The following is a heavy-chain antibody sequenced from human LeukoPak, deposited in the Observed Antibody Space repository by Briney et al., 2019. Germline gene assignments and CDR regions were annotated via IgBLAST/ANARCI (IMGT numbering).Heavy chain of an antibody. Sequence: GGSLRLSCAASGFTVTSNYMSWVRRAPGKGLECVSVVYSGGSTFYADSVKGRFTISRDNSKNTLYLQMNSLRAEDTAVYYCAREKQQLVWGYFDYWGQGTLVTVSS. CDR3: AREKQQLVWGYFDY. V-gene: IGHV3-66*02. J-gene: IGHJ4*02. D-gene: IGHD6-13*01. CDR1: GFTVTSNY. CDR2: VYSGGST.